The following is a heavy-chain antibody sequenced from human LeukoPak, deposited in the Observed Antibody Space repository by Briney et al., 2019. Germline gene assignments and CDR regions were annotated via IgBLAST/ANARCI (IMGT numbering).Heavy chain of an antibody. CDR1: GGSISSTNYY. Sequence: SETLSLTCAVSGGSISSTNYYWGWLRQPPGKGLEWIATIYYSGSTYYNPSLKSRVTISIDTSKNQFSLKLSSVTAADTAVYYCARSAQQLVNNWFDPWGQGTLVTVSS. D-gene: IGHD6-13*01. CDR3: ARSAQQLVNNWFDP. CDR2: IYYSGST. V-gene: IGHV4-39*07. J-gene: IGHJ5*02.